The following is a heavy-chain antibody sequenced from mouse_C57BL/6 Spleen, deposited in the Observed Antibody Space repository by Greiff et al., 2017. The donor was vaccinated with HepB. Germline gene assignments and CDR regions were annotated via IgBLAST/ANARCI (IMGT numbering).Heavy chain of an antibody. CDR1: GYTFTSYT. J-gene: IGHJ1*03. CDR3: ARWGITTVVGKYFDV. V-gene: IGHV1-4*01. Sequence: QVQLQQSGAELARPGASVKMSCKASGYTFTSYTMHWVKRRPGQGLEWIGYINPSSGYTKYNQKFKDKATLTADKSSSTAYMQLSSLTSEDSAVYYCARWGITTVVGKYFDVWGTGTTVTVSS. D-gene: IGHD1-1*01. CDR2: INPSSGYT.